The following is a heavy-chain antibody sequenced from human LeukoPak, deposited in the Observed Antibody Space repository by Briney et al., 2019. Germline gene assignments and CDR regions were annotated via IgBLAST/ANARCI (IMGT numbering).Heavy chain of an antibody. CDR3: AKGESLRLGELKPTFDY. J-gene: IGHJ4*02. CDR1: GFTFSSYG. D-gene: IGHD3-16*01. Sequence: PGGSLRLSCAASGFTFSSYGMHWVRQAPGKGLEWVAVISHDGSNKYYADSVKGRFTISRDNSKNTLYLQMNSLRAEDTAVYYCAKGESLRLGELKPTFDYWGQGTLVTVSS. V-gene: IGHV3-30*18. CDR2: ISHDGSNK.